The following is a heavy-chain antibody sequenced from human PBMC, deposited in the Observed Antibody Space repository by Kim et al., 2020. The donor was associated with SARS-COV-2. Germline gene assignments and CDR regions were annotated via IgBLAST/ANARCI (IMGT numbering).Heavy chain of an antibody. D-gene: IGHD3-10*02. Sequence: YYNPSLKSRGPISVDTSKNQFSLKLSSVTAADSAMYHCARPHRVYVFDCGGQGTLVTVSS. V-gene: IGHV4-39*01. J-gene: IGHJ4*02. CDR3: ARPHRVYVFDC.